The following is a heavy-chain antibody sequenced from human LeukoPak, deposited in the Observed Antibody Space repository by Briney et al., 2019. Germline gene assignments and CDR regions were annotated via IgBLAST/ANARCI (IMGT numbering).Heavy chain of an antibody. V-gene: IGHV1-24*01. CDR3: ATVSVLRFLEWFLW. J-gene: IGHJ4*02. D-gene: IGHD3-3*01. CDR1: GYTLTELS. CDR2: FDPEDGET. Sequence: GASVKVSCKVSGYTLTELSMHWVRQAPGKGLEWMGGFDPEDGETIYAQKFQGRVTMTEDTSTDTAYMELSSLRSEDTAVYYCATVSVLRFLEWFLWWGQGTLVTVSS.